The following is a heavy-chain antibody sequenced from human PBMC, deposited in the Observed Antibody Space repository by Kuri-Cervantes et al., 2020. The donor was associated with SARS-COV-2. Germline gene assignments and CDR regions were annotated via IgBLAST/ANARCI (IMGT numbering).Heavy chain of an antibody. Sequence: GGSLRLSCAASGFTFSSYAMHWVRQAPGKGLEWVAVISYDGSNKYYADSVKGRFTISRDNSKNTLYLQMNSLRAEDTAVYYCASRRGKEYSSSLGPWNFDLWGRGTLVTVSS. CDR3: ASRRGKEYSSSLGPWNFDL. D-gene: IGHD6-6*01. J-gene: IGHJ2*01. V-gene: IGHV3-30-3*02. CDR2: ISYDGSNK. CDR1: GFTFSSYA.